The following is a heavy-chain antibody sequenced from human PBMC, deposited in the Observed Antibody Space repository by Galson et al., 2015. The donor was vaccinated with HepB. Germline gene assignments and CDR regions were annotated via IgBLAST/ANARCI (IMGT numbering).Heavy chain of an antibody. Sequence: SLRLSCAASGLILKSCGVNWVRQAPGKGLEWVSPISGSRRSIYYADSVKGRFTISRDNGKNSVFMQMNSLRAEDTAVYHCASCSGTCCYTFGFEDWGQGTLVTVS. CDR1: GLILKSCG. D-gene: IGHD2-2*02. J-gene: IGHJ4*02. CDR2: ISGSRRSI. CDR3: ASCSGTCCYTFGFED. V-gene: IGHV3-21*06.